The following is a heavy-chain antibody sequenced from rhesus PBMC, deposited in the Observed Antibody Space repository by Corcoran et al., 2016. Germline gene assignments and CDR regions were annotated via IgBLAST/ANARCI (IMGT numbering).Heavy chain of an antibody. J-gene: IGHJ3*01. V-gene: IGHV4-80*01. CDR3: ARDRTRMITVTHDAFDF. CDR1: GGSFSSYW. D-gene: IGHD3-9*01. Sequence: QVQLQESGPGLVKPSETLSLTCAVSGGSFSSYWWSWIRQPPGKGLEWIGEINGNSGSTNDTPSLKSRVTFSNDASRNQFSLELRSVTAADTAVYYCARDRTRMITVTHDAFDFWGQGLRVTVSS. CDR2: INGNSGST.